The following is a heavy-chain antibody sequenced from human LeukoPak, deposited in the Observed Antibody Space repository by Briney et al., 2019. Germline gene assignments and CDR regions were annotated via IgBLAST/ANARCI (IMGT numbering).Heavy chain of an antibody. V-gene: IGHV3-30*18. J-gene: IGHJ3*02. CDR3: AKDTHRYYYDSSGLNI. CDR2: ISYDGSNK. Sequence: GGSLRLSCAASGFTFSSYGMHWVRQAPGKGLEWVAVISYDGSNKYYADSVKGRFTISRDNSKNTLYLQMNSLRAEDTAVYYCAKDTHRYYYDSSGLNIWGQGTMVTVSS. CDR1: GFTFSSYG. D-gene: IGHD3-22*01.